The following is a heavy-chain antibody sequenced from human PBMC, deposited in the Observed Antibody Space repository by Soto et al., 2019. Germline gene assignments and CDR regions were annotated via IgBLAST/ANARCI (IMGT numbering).Heavy chain of an antibody. V-gene: IGHV4-59*01. Sequence: SETLALTCTVYGGCISSYYWRWIRQPPGKGLEWIGYIYYSGSTNYNPSLKSRVTISVDTSKNQFSLKLSSVTAADTAVYYCAREGYTSGYYYYYGMDVWGQGTTVT. CDR1: GGCISSYY. CDR2: IYYSGST. CDR3: AREGYTSGYYYYYGMDV. J-gene: IGHJ6*02. D-gene: IGHD3-22*01.